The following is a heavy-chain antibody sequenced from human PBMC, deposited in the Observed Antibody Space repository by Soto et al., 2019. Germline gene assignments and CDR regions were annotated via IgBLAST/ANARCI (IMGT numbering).Heavy chain of an antibody. D-gene: IGHD1-26*01. CDR1: GFTFSSYA. J-gene: IGHJ4*02. Sequence: EVPLLESGGGLVQPGGSLRLSCAASGFTFSSYAMRWVRQAPGKGLEWVSVISGSGDSTYYADSVKGRFTISRDNSKNTLYLQMNSLRAEDTAVYYCARRGSGSYYDYWGQGTLVTVSS. CDR3: ARRGSGSYYDY. CDR2: ISGSGDST. V-gene: IGHV3-23*01.